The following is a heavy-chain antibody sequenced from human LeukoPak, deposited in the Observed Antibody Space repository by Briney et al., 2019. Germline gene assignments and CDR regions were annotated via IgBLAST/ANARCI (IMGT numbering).Heavy chain of an antibody. CDR1: GXGFTSYW. CDR3: ARHGVGATTAEAFDI. V-gene: IGHV5-51*01. Sequence: GESLKISCKGSGXGFTSYWIGWVRQMPGKGLEWMGIIYPGDSDTRYSPSFQGQVTISADKSISTAYLQWSSLKASDTAMYYCARHGVGATTAEAFDIWGQGTMVTVSS. J-gene: IGHJ3*02. CDR2: IYPGDSDT. D-gene: IGHD1-26*01.